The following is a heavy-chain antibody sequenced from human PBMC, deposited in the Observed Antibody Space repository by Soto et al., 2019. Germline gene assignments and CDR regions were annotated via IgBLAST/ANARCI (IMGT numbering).Heavy chain of an antibody. CDR2: ISVYNGNT. V-gene: IGHV1-18*01. CDR3: ARTVRGTHLDD. Sequence: QVQLVQSGPEVKRPGASVKVSCKASGYSFTTYGISWVRQAPGQGLKWMGWISVYNGNTKYAQRLQGRVTMTTDTSTSTAYVELRSLRSDDTAVYYCARTVRGTHLDDWGQGTLVTVSS. CDR1: GYSFTTYG. J-gene: IGHJ4*02. D-gene: IGHD3-10*01.